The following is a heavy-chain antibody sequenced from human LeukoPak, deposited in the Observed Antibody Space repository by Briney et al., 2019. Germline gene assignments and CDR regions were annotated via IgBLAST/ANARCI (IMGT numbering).Heavy chain of an antibody. CDR3: ARAGRYVWGSYLFDY. J-gene: IGHJ4*02. D-gene: IGHD3-16*01. Sequence: SETLSLTCAVYGGSFSGYYWSWIRQPPGKGLEWIGEINHSGSTNYNPSLKSRVTISVDTSKNQFSLKLSSVTAADTAVYYCARAGRYVWGSYLFDYWGQGTLVTVSS. CDR2: INHSGST. CDR1: GGSFSGYY. V-gene: IGHV4-34*01.